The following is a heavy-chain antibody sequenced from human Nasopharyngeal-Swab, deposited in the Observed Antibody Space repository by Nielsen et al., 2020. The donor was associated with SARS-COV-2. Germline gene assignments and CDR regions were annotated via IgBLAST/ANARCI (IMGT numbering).Heavy chain of an antibody. J-gene: IGHJ4*02. CDR2: INSDGSSK. V-gene: IGHV3-74*01. CDR3: ATIFGVPY. CDR1: GFTFSSYW. D-gene: IGHD3-3*01. Sequence: GEALKISCAASGFTFSSYWMHLVRQAPGKGLVWVSRINSDGSSKSYADSVKGRFTISRDNAKNTLYQQMNSLRAEDTAVYYCATIFGVPYWGQGTLVTVSS.